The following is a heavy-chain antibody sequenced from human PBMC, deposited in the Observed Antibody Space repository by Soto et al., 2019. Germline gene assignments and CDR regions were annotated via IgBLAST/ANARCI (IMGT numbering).Heavy chain of an antibody. CDR3: ARVGGHDAFDI. Sequence: QVQLQESGPGLVKPSQTLSLTCTVSGGSISSGGYYWSWIRQHPGKGLEWLGYIYYSGSTYYNPSLKSRVTIPVDTSKNQLSQKLCSVTAADTAVYYCARVGGHDAFDIWGQGTKVTVSS. CDR2: IYYSGST. J-gene: IGHJ3*02. CDR1: GGSISSGGYY. V-gene: IGHV4-31*03. D-gene: IGHD1-26*01.